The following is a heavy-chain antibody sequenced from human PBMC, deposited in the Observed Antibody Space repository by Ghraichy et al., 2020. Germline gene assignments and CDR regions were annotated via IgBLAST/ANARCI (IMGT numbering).Heavy chain of an antibody. Sequence: GGSLRLSCVGSGFSFSGYSMNWVRQSPGKGLEWVSYITSSSRTTSYADSVKGRFTISRDNAQNSLYLQMNRLRDEDTAVYYCARGSRVVRFYYYDGMDVWGQGTTVTVSS. D-gene: IGHD4-23*01. V-gene: IGHV3-48*02. CDR1: GFSFSGYS. J-gene: IGHJ6*02. CDR3: ARGSRVVRFYYYDGMDV. CDR2: ITSSSRTT.